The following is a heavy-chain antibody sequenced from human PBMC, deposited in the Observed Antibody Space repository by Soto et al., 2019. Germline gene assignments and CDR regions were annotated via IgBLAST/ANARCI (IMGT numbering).Heavy chain of an antibody. CDR2: ISCSGGST. D-gene: IGHD1-7*01. CDR1: GFTFSSYA. CDR3: AKHRRAYNWNSEKNYYSGMDV. V-gene: IGHV3-23*01. J-gene: IGHJ6*02. Sequence: EVQLLESGGGLVQPGGSLRLSCAASGFTFSSYAMSWVREAPGTGLEWVSAISCSGGSTYYADSVKGRFTISRDNSKNTLYLQMNSLRAEDTAVYYCAKHRRAYNWNSEKNYYSGMDVWGQGTTVTVSS.